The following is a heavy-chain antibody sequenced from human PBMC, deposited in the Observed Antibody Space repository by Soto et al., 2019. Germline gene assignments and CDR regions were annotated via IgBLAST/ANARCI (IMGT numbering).Heavy chain of an antibody. D-gene: IGHD4-4*01. CDR2: IDPSDSYT. V-gene: IGHV5-10-1*01. CDR3: SAYPLSTVTTGADYYGMDV. J-gene: IGHJ6*02. CDR1: GYSFTSYW. Sequence: GESLKISCKGSGYSFTSYWISWVRQMPGKGLEWMGRIDPSDSYTNYSPSFQGHVTISADKSISTAYLQWSSLKASDTAMYYCSAYPLSTVTTGADYYGMDVWGQGTTVTVSS.